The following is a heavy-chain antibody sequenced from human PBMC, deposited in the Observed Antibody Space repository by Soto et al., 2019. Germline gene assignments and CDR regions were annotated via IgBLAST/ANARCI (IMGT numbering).Heavy chain of an antibody. V-gene: IGHV4-39*01. D-gene: IGHD3-22*01. CDR2: IYYSGSI. CDR3: ARLLHDSSGYYYFDF. J-gene: IGHJ4*02. CDR1: GGSISSRSYY. Sequence: QLQLQESGPGLVKPSETLSLTCTVSGGSISSRSYYWGWIRQPPGKGPGWIASIYYSGSIYYNPSLKSRVTMSIDTSKNQFSLNLGSVTAADTAVYFCARLLHDSSGYYYFDFWGQGTLVTVSS.